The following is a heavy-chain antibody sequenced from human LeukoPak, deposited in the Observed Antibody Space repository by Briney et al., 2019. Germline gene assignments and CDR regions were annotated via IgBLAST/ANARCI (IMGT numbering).Heavy chain of an antibody. CDR1: GYRFPSFW. D-gene: IGHD1-26*01. Sequence: GEPLKISRKGSGYRFPSFWIGWVRPVPGKGLEWIGIIYPGDSDTRYSPSFQGQVTISADKSISTAYLQWSSLKASDTAMYYCARSWEWELLRAQPNGPLSSNDAFDIWGQGTMVTVSS. V-gene: IGHV5-51*01. CDR3: ARSWEWELLRAQPNGPLSSNDAFDI. CDR2: IYPGDSDT. J-gene: IGHJ3*02.